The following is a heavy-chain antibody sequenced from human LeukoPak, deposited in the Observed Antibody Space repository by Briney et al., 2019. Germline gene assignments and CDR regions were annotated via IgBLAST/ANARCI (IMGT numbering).Heavy chain of an antibody. CDR2: ISHDGANK. J-gene: IGHJ4*02. CDR1: KFTFSTYT. D-gene: IGHD3-22*01. CDR3: VRSAFHAGSGNYYDY. V-gene: IGHV3-30*04. Sequence: GGSLRLSCAASKFTFSTYTMHWVRQAPGKGLKWVAVISHDGANKYHADSVKGRFTISRDNAENTLYLQMNSLRVEDTAVYYCVRSAFHAGSGNYYDYWGQGTLVTVSS.